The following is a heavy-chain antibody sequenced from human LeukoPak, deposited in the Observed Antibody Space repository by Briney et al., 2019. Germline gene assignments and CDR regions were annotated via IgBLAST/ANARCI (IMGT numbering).Heavy chain of an antibody. V-gene: IGHV3-11*01. D-gene: IGHD2-2*01. Sequence: GGSLRLSCAASGFTFSDYYMSWIRQAPGKGLEWVSYISSSGSTIYYADSVKGRFTISRDNAKNSLYLQMNSLRAEDTAVYYCARSKTTELGYCSSTSCRDDAFDIWGQGTMVTVSS. J-gene: IGHJ3*02. CDR3: ARSKTTELGYCSSTSCRDDAFDI. CDR2: ISSSGSTI. CDR1: GFTFSDYY.